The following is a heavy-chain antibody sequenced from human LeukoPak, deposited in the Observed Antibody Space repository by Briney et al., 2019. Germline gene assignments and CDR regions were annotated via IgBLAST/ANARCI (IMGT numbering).Heavy chain of an antibody. D-gene: IGHD3-22*01. V-gene: IGHV4-4*07. CDR2: IYTSGST. J-gene: IGHJ4*02. CDR3: AGEGHYYDDTGYYYGGEDY. CDR1: GGSISSYY. Sequence: PSETLSLTCTVSGGSISSYYWSWIRQPAGKGLEWIGRIYTSGSTNYNPSLKSRVTLSVDTSKNQFSLRLSSVTAADTAVYYCAGEGHYYDDTGYYYGGEDYWGQGTLVTVSS.